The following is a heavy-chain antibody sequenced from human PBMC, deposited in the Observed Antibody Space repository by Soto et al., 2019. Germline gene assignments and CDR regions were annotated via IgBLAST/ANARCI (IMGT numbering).Heavy chain of an antibody. CDR2: IYYSGST. D-gene: IGHD6-13*01. J-gene: IGHJ4*02. CDR1: GGSIISYY. Sequence: PSETQSLTCNISGGSIISYYWRWIRQPPGKGLEWIGSIYYSGSTSYTPSLRNRVTISVDPPKNQCSLVLSSVTAADTAVYYCARHGRSSSKAAGGPPFDYWGQGTLVTVSS. CDR3: ARHGRSSSKAAGGPPFDY. V-gene: IGHV4-59*08.